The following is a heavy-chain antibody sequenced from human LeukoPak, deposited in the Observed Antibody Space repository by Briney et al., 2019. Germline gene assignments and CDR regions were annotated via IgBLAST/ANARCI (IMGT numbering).Heavy chain of an antibody. V-gene: IGHV4-59*08. CDR2: IYYSGST. CDR1: GGSISSYY. D-gene: IGHD6-19*01. CDR3: ARADSGWPFDY. J-gene: IGHJ4*02. Sequence: ETSETLSLTCTVSGGSISSYYWSWIRQPPGKGLEWIGYIYYSGSTNYNPSLKSRVTISVDTSKNQFSLKLSSVTAADTAVYYCARADSGWPFDYWGQGTLVTVSS.